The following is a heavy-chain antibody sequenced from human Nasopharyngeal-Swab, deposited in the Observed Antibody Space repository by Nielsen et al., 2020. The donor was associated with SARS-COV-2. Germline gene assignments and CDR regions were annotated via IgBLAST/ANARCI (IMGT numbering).Heavy chain of an antibody. D-gene: IGHD3-16*02. J-gene: IGHJ6*02. CDR2: ITSSSSFI. CDR3: ARETLSPGYGMDF. Sequence: GESLRLSCAASGFTFSRHSLNWVRQAPGKGLEWVSSITSSSSFINYAASVKGRFIISRDNAKNSLDLQMNSLRADDTAVYYCARETLSPGYGMDFWGQGTTVTVSS. V-gene: IGHV3-21*01. CDR1: GFTFSRHS.